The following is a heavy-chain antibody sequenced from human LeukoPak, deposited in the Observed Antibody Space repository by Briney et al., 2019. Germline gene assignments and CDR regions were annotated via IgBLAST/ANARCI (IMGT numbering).Heavy chain of an antibody. D-gene: IGHD6-19*01. CDR3: AKDATAVPGTVYMDV. CDR1: GFTFSSYE. J-gene: IGHJ6*03. V-gene: IGHV3-48*03. CDR2: IDISGNTI. Sequence: GSLRLSCAASGFTFSSYEMNWVRQAPGKGLEWLSHIDISGNTIHYADSVEGRFTISRDNAKNSVYLQMTSLRDEDTALYYCAKDATAVPGTVYMDVWGKGTTVTVSS.